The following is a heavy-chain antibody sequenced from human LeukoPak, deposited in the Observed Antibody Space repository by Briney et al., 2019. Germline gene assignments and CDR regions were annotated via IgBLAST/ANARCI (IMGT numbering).Heavy chain of an antibody. V-gene: IGHV3-74*01. CDR3: AREWFPGAFDI. Sequence: GGSLRLSCAASGFTFSTYWMHWVRQAPGKGLVWVSRISTYGSSTSYADSVKGRFTVSRDNAKNTLYLQMNSLRAEDTAVYYCAREWFPGAFDIWGQGTMVTVSS. CDR1: GFTFSTYW. J-gene: IGHJ3*02. CDR2: ISTYGSST. D-gene: IGHD3-10*01.